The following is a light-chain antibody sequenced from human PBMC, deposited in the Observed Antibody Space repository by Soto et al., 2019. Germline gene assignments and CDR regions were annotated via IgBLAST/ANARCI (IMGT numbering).Light chain of an antibody. Sequence: EIVLTQSPATLSLSPGERATLSCRASQSVRYDYLAWYRQIPGQPPSLLIYDASTRAPGIPDRFSGSGSGTDFTLTIGRLEPEDCAVYYCQHYGSSTAFGQGTRVEIK. CDR3: QHYGSSTA. CDR2: DAS. CDR1: QSVRYDY. J-gene: IGKJ1*01. V-gene: IGKV3-20*01.